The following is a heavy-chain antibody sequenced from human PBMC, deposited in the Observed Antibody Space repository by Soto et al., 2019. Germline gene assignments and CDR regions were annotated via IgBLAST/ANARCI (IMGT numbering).Heavy chain of an antibody. V-gene: IGHV1-3*01. Sequence: QVHLVQSGAEVRKPGASVKVSCKASGYTFSSYAMHWVRQAPGQRLEWMGWINAGYGNTKSSQKFQDRGPISRDTSASTAYMELTSLRSEDTAVYYCARDTGDGTFDFWGQGTLVTVSS. D-gene: IGHD7-27*01. J-gene: IGHJ4*02. CDR1: GYTFSSYA. CDR2: INAGYGNT. CDR3: ARDTGDGTFDF.